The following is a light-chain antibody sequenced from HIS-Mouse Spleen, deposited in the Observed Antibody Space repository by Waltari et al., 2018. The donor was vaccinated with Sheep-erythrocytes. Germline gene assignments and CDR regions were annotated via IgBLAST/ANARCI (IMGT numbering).Light chain of an antibody. Sequence: SYELTQLPSLSVSPGHTVRITRQRHSLRSYYPSGYQQKPEQAPVLVIYGKNNRPSGIPDRFSGSSSGNTASLTITGAQAEDEADYYCNSRDSSGNHVVFGGGTKLTVL. CDR2: GKN. CDR1: SLRSYY. CDR3: NSRDSSGNHVV. J-gene: IGLJ2*01. V-gene: IGLV3-19*01.